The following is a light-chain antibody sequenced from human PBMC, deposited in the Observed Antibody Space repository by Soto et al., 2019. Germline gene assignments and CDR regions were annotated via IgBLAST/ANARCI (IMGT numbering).Light chain of an antibody. J-gene: IGLJ2*01. CDR3: AAWDGSLNVVL. CDR2: STN. V-gene: IGLV1-44*01. CDR1: SSNIGTNT. Sequence: QSALTQPPSASGTPGQRVTISCSGSSSNIGTNTVNWYQQLPGSAPQLLPYSTNQRPSGVPGRFSGSKSGTSASLAISGLQSDDEAQYYCAAWDGSLNVVLFGGGTKLTVL.